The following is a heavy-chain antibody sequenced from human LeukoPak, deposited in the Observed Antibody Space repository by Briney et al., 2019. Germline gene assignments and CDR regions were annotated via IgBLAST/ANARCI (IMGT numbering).Heavy chain of an antibody. CDR3: ARDYGHHWPVDY. CDR2: INSDGSST. D-gene: IGHD3-10*01. V-gene: IGHV3-74*01. J-gene: IGHJ4*02. CDR1: GFAFSSYW. Sequence: PGGSLRLSCAASGFAFSSYWMHWVRQAPGKGLVRVSHINSDGSSTSYADSVKGRFTISRDNAKNTLYLQMNSLRAEDTAVYYCARDYGHHWPVDYWGQGTLVTVSS.